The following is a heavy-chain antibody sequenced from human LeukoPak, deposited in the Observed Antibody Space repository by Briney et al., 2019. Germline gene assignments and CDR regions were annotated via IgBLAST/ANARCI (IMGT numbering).Heavy chain of an antibody. D-gene: IGHD2-2*01. V-gene: IGHV1-18*01. CDR3: ARAPSDIVVVPAAKNTHNWFDP. CDR2: IGAYNGNT. Sequence: ASVKVSCKASGYTFTSYGISWVRQAPGQGLEWMGWIGAYNGNTNYAQKLQGRVTMTTDTSTSTAYMELRSLRSDDTAVYYCARAPSDIVVVPAAKNTHNWFDPWGQGTLVTVSS. CDR1: GYTFTSYG. J-gene: IGHJ5*02.